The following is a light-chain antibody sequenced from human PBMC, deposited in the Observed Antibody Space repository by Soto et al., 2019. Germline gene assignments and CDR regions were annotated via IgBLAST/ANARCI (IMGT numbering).Light chain of an antibody. CDR2: GAS. J-gene: IGKJ1*01. V-gene: IGKV3-20*01. CDR1: QSVSSN. CDR3: QQYGSSGT. Sequence: TLSPATLSVSPGERATLSCRASQSVSSNLAWYQQKPGQAPRLLIYGASTRATGIPDRFSGSGSGTDFTLTISRLEPEDFAVYYCQQYGSSGTFGQGTKVDIK.